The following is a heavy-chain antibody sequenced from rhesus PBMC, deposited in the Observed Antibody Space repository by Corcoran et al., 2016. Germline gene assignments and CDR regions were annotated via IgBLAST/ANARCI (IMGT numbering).Heavy chain of an antibody. J-gene: IGHJ4*01. D-gene: IGHD3-16*01. CDR3: ARDRPYYYSGSYYFDY. V-gene: IGHV4-80*01. CDR2: INGNSWST. Sequence: QVQLQESGPGLVKPSESLSLTCTDPGASIRITCRSWIRQPHGTGVAGIGEINGNSWSTNYNPSLQSRVTISKAASKNQFSLKLSSVTAADTAVYYCARDRPYYYSGSYYFDYWGQGVLVTVSS. CDR1: GASIRITC.